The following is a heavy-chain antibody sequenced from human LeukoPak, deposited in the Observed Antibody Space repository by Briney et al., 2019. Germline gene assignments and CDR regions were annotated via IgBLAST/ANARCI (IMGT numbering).Heavy chain of an antibody. Sequence: ASVKVSCKASGGTFSSYAISWVRQAPGQGLEWMGGIIPIFGTANYAQKFQGRVTITADESTSTAYMELSSLRSEDTAVYYCARGYIVATIGAFDIWGQGTMVTVSS. D-gene: IGHD5-12*01. CDR3: ARGYIVATIGAFDI. J-gene: IGHJ3*02. V-gene: IGHV1-69*01. CDR2: IIPIFGTA. CDR1: GGTFSSYA.